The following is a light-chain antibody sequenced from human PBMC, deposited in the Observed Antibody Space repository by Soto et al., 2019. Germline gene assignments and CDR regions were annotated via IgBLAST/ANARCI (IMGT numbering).Light chain of an antibody. CDR1: QSVSNN. CDR3: QQYNNWPRT. J-gene: IGKJ1*01. V-gene: IGKV3-15*01. Sequence: EIVMTQSPATLSVTPGERATLSCRASQSVSNNLAWYQQKPGQAPRLFIYGASTRATGIPARFSGSGSGTEFTLTISSLLSEDFAVYYCQQYNNWPRTFGQGTKVEIK. CDR2: GAS.